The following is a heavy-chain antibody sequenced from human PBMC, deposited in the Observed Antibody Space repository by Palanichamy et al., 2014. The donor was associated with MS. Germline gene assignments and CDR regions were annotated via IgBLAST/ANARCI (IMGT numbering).Heavy chain of an antibody. Sequence: QVQLQESGPGLVKPSETLSLTCTVSGGSITSGVYYWGWIRQLPGKGLEWIGYMSYSGSTYYNPSLKGRSAVSRDTSKNQFSLRLNSVTAADTAVYYCASVPEYASGRGGFDYWGQGALVTVSS. J-gene: IGHJ4*02. CDR2: MSYSGST. V-gene: IGHV4-31*03. CDR1: GGSITSGVYY. CDR3: ASVPEYASGRGGFDY. D-gene: IGHD6-19*01.